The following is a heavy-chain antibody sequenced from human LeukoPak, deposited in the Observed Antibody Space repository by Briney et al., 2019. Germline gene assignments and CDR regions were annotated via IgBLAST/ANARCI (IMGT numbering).Heavy chain of an antibody. CDR3: ARDLYYYGSETLFDY. V-gene: IGHV4-61*02. Sequence: SETLSLTCTVSGGSISSGSYYWSWIRQPAGKGLEWIGRIYTSGSTNYNPSLKSRVTISVDTSKNQFSLKLISVTAADTAVYYCARDLYYYGSETLFDYWGQGTLVTVSS. CDR1: GGSISSGSYY. CDR2: IYTSGST. D-gene: IGHD3-10*01. J-gene: IGHJ4*02.